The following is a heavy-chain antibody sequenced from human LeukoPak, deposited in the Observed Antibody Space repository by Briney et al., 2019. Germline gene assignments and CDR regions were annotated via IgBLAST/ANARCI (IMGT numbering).Heavy chain of an antibody. CDR1: GFTFSSYA. Sequence: GGSLRLSCAASGFTFSSYAMSWVRQAPGKGLEWVSAISGSGGSTYYADSVKGRFTISRDNSKNTLYLQMNSLRAEDTAVYYCAKSRAKVVVAADIDYWGQGTLVTVSS. CDR2: ISGSGGST. D-gene: IGHD2-15*01. J-gene: IGHJ4*02. CDR3: AKSRAKVVVAADIDY. V-gene: IGHV3-23*01.